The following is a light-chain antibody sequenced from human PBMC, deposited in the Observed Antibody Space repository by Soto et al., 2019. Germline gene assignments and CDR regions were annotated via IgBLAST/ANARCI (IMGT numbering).Light chain of an antibody. J-gene: IGLJ1*01. CDR3: SSHTTSGTYV. CDR2: DVN. V-gene: IGLV2-14*03. Sequence: ALTQPASVSGSPGQSIAISCTGTSGDVGSSNYVSWYQQHPGKAPKLMIFDVNNRPSGVSDRFSGSKSGNTASLTISGLQAEDEADYYCSSHTTSGTYVFGTGTKVTVL. CDR1: SGDVGSSNY.